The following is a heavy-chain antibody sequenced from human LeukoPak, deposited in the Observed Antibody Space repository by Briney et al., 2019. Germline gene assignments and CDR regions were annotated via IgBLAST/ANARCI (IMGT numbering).Heavy chain of an antibody. CDR3: ARGRRTRITGTHRFDP. CDR1: GGSFSGYY. Sequence: SETLSLTCAVYGGSFSGYYWSWIRQPPGKGLEGIGEINHSGSTNYNPSLKSRVTISVDTSKNQFSLKLSSVTAADTAVYYCARGRRTRITGTHRFDPWGQGTLVTVSS. D-gene: IGHD1-20*01. J-gene: IGHJ5*02. CDR2: INHSGST. V-gene: IGHV4-34*01.